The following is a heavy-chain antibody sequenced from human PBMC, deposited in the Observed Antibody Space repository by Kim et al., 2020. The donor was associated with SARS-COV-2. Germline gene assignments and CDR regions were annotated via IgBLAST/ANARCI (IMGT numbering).Heavy chain of an antibody. J-gene: IGHJ4*02. D-gene: IGHD6-13*01. V-gene: IGHV4-39*01. CDR1: GGSISSSNCY. Sequence: SETLSLTCTVSGGSISSSNCYCCLIHHPRKEGLEWVGSFHSGGTTYYKPSLKSRVTISVDKSKNQFSLKLSSVTAADTAVYYCARVEAGAAAGSEPTDYWGQGTLVTVSS. CDR3: ARVEAGAAAGSEPTDY. CDR2: FHSGGTT.